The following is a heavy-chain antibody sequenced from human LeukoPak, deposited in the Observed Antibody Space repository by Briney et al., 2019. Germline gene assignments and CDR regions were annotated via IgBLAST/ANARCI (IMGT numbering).Heavy chain of an antibody. CDR1: GGSFSGYY. V-gene: IGHV4-34*01. J-gene: IGHJ4*02. CDR3: ARPEYYDSSGYYL. D-gene: IGHD3-22*01. CDR2: SNHRGRT. Sequence: PSETLSLTCAVYGGSFSGYYWSWIRQPPGKGQDWIGESNHRGRTNYNPSLNSRVTISVDTSKNQFSLKLSSVTAADTAVYYCARPEYYDSSGYYLWGQGTLVTVSS.